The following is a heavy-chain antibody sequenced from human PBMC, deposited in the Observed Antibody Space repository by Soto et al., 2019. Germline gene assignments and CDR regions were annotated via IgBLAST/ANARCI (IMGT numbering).Heavy chain of an antibody. V-gene: IGHV1-69*13. Sequence: SVKVSCKASGGTFSSYAISWVRQAPGQGLEWMGGIIPIFGTANYAQKFQGRVTITADESTSTAYMELSSLRSEDTAVYYCARDINCSGGSCYGDAFDIWGRGTMVTVSS. CDR2: IIPIFGTA. J-gene: IGHJ3*02. D-gene: IGHD2-15*01. CDR1: GGTFSSYA. CDR3: ARDINCSGGSCYGDAFDI.